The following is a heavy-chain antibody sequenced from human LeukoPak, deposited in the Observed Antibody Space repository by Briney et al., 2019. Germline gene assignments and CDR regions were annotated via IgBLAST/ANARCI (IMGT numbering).Heavy chain of an antibody. D-gene: IGHD5-12*01. J-gene: IGHJ4*02. Sequence: GASVKVSCKASGYTFTSYGISWVRQAPGQGLEWMGWISAYNGNTNYAQKLQGRVTMTTDTSTSTAYMELRSLRSDDTAVYYCARDYDILTAYYFDYWGQGTLVTVSS. CDR1: GYTFTSYG. V-gene: IGHV1-18*01. CDR2: ISAYNGNT. CDR3: ARDYDILTAYYFDY.